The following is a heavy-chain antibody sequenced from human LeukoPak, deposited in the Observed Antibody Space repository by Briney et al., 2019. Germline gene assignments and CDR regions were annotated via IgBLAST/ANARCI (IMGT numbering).Heavy chain of an antibody. Sequence: SETLPLTCTVSGGSITGSSYYWGWIRQPPGKGLEWIGSMYYSGSTYYNPSLRSRLTISVDTSKNQFPLKLTSVTAADTAVYYCARQYYDNTGYYYFDYWGQGTLVTVSS. D-gene: IGHD3-22*01. CDR1: GGSITGSSYY. CDR2: MYYSGST. J-gene: IGHJ4*02. V-gene: IGHV4-39*01. CDR3: ARQYYDNTGYYYFDY.